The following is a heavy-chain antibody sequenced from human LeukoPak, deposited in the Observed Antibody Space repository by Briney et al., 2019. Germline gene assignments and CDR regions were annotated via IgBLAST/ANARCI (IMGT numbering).Heavy chain of an antibody. D-gene: IGHD4-11*01. CDR2: IYTSGST. CDR1: DGSISSYY. V-gene: IGHV4-4*07. Sequence: SETLSLTCTVSDGSISSYYWSWIRQPAGKGLEWIGHIYTSGSTNYNPSLKSRVTMSVDTSKNQFSLKLSYVTAADTAVYYCARELQKWAAFDIWGQGTMVTVSS. CDR3: ARELQKWAAFDI. J-gene: IGHJ3*02.